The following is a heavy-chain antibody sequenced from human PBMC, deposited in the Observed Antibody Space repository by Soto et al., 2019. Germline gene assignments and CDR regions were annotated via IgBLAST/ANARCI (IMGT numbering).Heavy chain of an antibody. V-gene: IGHV4-4*02. CDR3: ARLVYDSRLNYLYFDH. J-gene: IGHJ4*02. CDR2: VYNDGSA. D-gene: IGHD3-22*01. CDR1: GVSISSGNW. Sequence: SETLSLTCDVSGVSISSGNWWSWVRQPRGKGLEWIAEVYNDGSANYHPSLESRATISVDRSKNQFSLRLSSVTAADTGKYYCARLVYDSRLNYLYFDHWGQGTLVTVSS.